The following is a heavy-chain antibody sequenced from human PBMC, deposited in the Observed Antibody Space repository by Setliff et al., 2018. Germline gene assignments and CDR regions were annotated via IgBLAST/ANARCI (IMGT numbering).Heavy chain of an antibody. J-gene: IGHJ4*02. D-gene: IGHD6-13*01. CDR3: AKDRRSSSFFDY. CDR2: IKQDGSEE. V-gene: IGHV3-7*01. CDR1: GFTLSTYW. Sequence: GESLKISCSASGFTLSTYWMNWVRQAPGKGLEWVAHIKQDGSEEYYVDSVKGRFTISRDNAKNTLYLQMNSLRAEDTAVYYCAKDRRSSSFFDYWGQGTLVTVSS.